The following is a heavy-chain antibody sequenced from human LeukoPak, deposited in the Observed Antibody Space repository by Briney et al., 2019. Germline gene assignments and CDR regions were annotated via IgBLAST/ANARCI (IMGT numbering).Heavy chain of an antibody. CDR1: GGSISSSSYY. Sequence: PSETLSLTFTVSGGSISSSSYYWGWIRQPPGKGLEWIGSIYYSGSTYYNPSLKSRVTISVDRSKNQFSPKLSSVTAADTAVYYCARGTIGNWFDPWGQGTLVTVSS. CDR3: ARGTIGNWFDP. V-gene: IGHV4-39*07. D-gene: IGHD2-2*01. J-gene: IGHJ5*02. CDR2: IYYSGST.